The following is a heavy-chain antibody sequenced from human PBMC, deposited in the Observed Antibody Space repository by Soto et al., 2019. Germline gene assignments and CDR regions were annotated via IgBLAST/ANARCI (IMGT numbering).Heavy chain of an antibody. CDR2: IYSGGST. Sequence: GGSLRLSCAASGFTVSSNYMSWVRQAPGKGLEWVSVIYSGGSTYYADSVKGRFTISRDNAKNSLYLQMNSLRAEDTAVYYCARDYYDSSGYYALFDYWGQGTLVTVSS. CDR3: ARDYYDSSGYYALFDY. D-gene: IGHD3-22*01. V-gene: IGHV3-53*01. J-gene: IGHJ4*02. CDR1: GFTVSSNY.